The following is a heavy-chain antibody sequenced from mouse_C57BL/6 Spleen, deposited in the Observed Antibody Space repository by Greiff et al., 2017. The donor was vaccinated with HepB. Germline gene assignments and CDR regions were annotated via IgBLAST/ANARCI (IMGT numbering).Heavy chain of an antibody. V-gene: IGHV2-3*01. D-gene: IGHD2-2*01. CDR3: AKRGNGYVGGGYAMDY. Sequence: VMLVESGPGLVAPSPSLSITCTVSGFSLTSYGVSWVRQPPGKGLEWLGVICGDGSTNYHSALISRLSISKDNSKSQVFLKLNSLQTDDTATYYCAKRGNGYVGGGYAMDYWGQGTSVTVSS. CDR2: ICGDGST. CDR1: GFSLTSYG. J-gene: IGHJ4*01.